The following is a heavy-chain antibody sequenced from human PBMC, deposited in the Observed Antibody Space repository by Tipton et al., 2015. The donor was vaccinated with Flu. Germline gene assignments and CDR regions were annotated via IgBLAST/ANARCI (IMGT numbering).Heavy chain of an antibody. CDR3: AREGALWFGELCY. Sequence: SLRLSCAASGFTFSSYSMNWVRQAPGKGLEWVSSISSSSSYIYYADSVKGRFTISRDNAKNSLYLQMNSLRAEDTAVYYCAREGALWFGELCYWGQGTLVTVS. V-gene: IGHV3-21*01. CDR1: GFTFSSYS. D-gene: IGHD3-10*01. J-gene: IGHJ4*02. CDR2: ISSSSSYI.